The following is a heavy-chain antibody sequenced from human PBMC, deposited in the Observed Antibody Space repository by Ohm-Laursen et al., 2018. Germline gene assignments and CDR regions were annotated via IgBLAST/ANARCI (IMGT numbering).Heavy chain of an antibody. CDR2: IKQDGSEK. CDR1: GFTFSSYW. CDR3: ARTLRGGSCYRCY. J-gene: IGHJ4*02. Sequence: GSLRLSCSASGFTFSSYWMSWVRQAPGKGLEWVANIKQDGSEKYYVDSVNGRFTISRDNAKNSLYLQMISLRDEDTAVYYCARTLRGGSCYRCYWGQGTLVTASS. V-gene: IGHV3-7*01. D-gene: IGHD2-15*01.